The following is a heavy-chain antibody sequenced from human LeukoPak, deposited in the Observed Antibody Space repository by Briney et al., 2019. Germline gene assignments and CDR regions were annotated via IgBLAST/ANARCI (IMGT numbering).Heavy chain of an antibody. D-gene: IGHD3-22*01. CDR3: ARDRNYCDSRVGGAFDI. J-gene: IGHJ3*02. Sequence: SETLSLTCTVSGGSISSYYWSWIRQPPGKGLEWLGYIYYGGSTNYNPSLKSRVTISVDTSKNQFPLKLSSVTAADTAVYYCARDRNYCDSRVGGAFDIWGQGTMVTVSS. V-gene: IGHV4-59*01. CDR1: GGSISSYY. CDR2: IYYGGST.